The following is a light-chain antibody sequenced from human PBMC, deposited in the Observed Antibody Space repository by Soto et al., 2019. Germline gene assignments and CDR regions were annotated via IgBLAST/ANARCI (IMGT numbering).Light chain of an antibody. V-gene: IGKV3-20*01. J-gene: IGKJ5*01. CDR3: LRYVTSPALT. Sequence: DIVLTQSPGALSLSPGERATLSCWASESVSDFLAWYQQKPGLAPRLLIHGATKRTSGTPDRVSGSGSGTAYTLAISRREPEDFAIYYCLRYVTSPALTFGQGTRLESK. CDR2: GAT. CDR1: ESVSDF.